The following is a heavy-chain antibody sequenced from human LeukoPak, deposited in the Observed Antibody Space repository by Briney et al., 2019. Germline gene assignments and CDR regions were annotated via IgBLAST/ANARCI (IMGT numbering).Heavy chain of an antibody. CDR2: IYSGDNT. CDR1: GFTVSNNY. V-gene: IGHV3-66*02. CDR3: AGRRVLDASFDY. Sequence: GGSLRLSCAASGFTVSNNYMSWVRQAPGKGLEWVSVIYSGDNTYYVESVKGRFTISRDNSKNTLLLQMNRLRAEDTAVYYCAGRRVLDASFDYWGQGTLVTVSS. D-gene: IGHD3-16*01. J-gene: IGHJ4*02.